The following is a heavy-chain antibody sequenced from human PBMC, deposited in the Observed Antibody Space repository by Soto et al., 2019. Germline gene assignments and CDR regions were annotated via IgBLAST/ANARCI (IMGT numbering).Heavy chain of an antibody. CDR2: ISGSGDST. J-gene: IGHJ1*01. D-gene: IGHD6-6*01. CDR1: GLTFSNYA. CDR3: AKDYSSASIWLPDVYD. Sequence: EVQLLESGGGLVQPGGSLRLSCAASGLTFSNYAMSWVRQAPGKGLEWVSGISGSGDSTYYADSVKGGFTISRDNSKNTVYLQMNSLSAEVTGVYYGAKDYSSASIWLPDVYDWSQVPLVSVSS. V-gene: IGHV3-23*01.